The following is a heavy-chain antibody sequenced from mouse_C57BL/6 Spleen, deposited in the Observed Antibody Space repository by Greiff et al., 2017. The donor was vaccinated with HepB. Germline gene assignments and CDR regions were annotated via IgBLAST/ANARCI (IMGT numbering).Heavy chain of an antibody. V-gene: IGHV14-1*01. D-gene: IGHD2-4*01. CDR1: GFNIKDYY. Sequence: EVQLQQSGAELVRPGASVKLSCTASGFNIKDYYMHWVKQRPEQGLEWIGRIDPEDGDTEYAPKFQGKATMTADTSSNTSYLQLSSLTSEDTAVYYCLDYDYADWYFDVWGTGTTVTVSS. CDR3: LDYDYADWYFDV. CDR2: IDPEDGDT. J-gene: IGHJ1*03.